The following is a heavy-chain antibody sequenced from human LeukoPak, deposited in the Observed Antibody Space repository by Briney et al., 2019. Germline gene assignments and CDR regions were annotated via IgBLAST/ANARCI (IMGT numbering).Heavy chain of an antibody. V-gene: IGHV3-21*01. J-gene: IGHJ4*02. D-gene: IGHD3-10*01. CDR1: GFTVSSNY. Sequence: GGSLRLSCAPSGFTVSSNYMSWVRQAPGKGLEWVSSISSSSSYIYYADSVKGRFTISRDNAKNSLYLQMNSLRAEDTAVYYCARDMVRGVMPNWGQGTLVTVSS. CDR2: ISSSSSYI. CDR3: ARDMVRGVMPN.